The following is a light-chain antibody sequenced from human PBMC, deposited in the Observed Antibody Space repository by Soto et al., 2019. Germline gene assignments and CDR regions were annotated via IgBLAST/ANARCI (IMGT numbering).Light chain of an antibody. CDR2: DAS. J-gene: IGKJ5*01. V-gene: IGKV3-11*01. Sequence: EIVLTQSPATLSFSPGERATLSCRASQSVSSYLAWYQQKPGQAPRLLIYDASNRATGIPARFSGSGSGTDFTLTIRSLEPEDFAVYYCQQRSNWPPATFGQGTRLEIK. CDR3: QQRSNWPPAT. CDR1: QSVSSY.